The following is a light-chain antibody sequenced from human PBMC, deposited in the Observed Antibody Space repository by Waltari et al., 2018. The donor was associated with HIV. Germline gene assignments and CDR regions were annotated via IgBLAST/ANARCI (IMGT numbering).Light chain of an antibody. CDR3: NSRDSSGVV. J-gene: IGLJ2*01. CDR2: GKN. Sequence: TQDPAVSVALGQTVRITCQGDSLRSYYASWYQQKPGQAPVLVIYGKNNRPSGIPDRFSGSSSGNTASLTITGAQAEDEADYYCNSRDSSGVVFGGGTKLTVL. CDR1: SLRSYY. V-gene: IGLV3-19*01.